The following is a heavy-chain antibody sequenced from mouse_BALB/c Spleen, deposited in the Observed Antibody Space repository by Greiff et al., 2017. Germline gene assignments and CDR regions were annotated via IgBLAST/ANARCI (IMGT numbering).Heavy chain of an antibody. CDR2: ISSGGST. D-gene: IGHD2-1*01. V-gene: IGHV5-6-5*01. J-gene: IGHJ3*01. CDR1: GFTFSSYA. Sequence: EVQLMESGGGLVKPGGSLKLSCAASGFTFSSYAMSWVRQTPEKRLEWVASISSGGSTYYPDSVKGRFTISRDNARNILYLQMSSLRSEDTAMYYCARGGNHFAYWGQGTLVTVSA. CDR3: ARGGNHFAY.